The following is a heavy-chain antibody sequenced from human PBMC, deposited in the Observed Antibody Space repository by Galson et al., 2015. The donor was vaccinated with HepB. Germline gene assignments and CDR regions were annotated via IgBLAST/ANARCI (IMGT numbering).Heavy chain of an antibody. D-gene: IGHD2-15*01. V-gene: IGHV3-23*01. CDR1: GFTFSSYA. CDR2: LTGDGRNS. CDR3: AKGALTSCTGVRCYPFDC. Sequence: SLRLSCAASGFTFSSYAMNWVRQAPGKRLEWVSSLTGDGRNSYYANSVKGRFTISRDNSKDTMYLQMNSLRAEDTAIYYCAKGALTSCTGVRCYPFDCWGQGTLVIVSS. J-gene: IGHJ4*02.